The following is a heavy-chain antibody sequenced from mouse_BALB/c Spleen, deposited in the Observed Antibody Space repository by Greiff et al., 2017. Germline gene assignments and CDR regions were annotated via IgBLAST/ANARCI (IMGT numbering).Heavy chain of an antibody. CDR2: IWAGGST. CDR3: ARDRDGSLYAMDY. Sequence: VKLVESGPGLVAPSQSLSITCTVSGFSLTSYGVHWVRQPPGKGLEWLGVIWAGGSTNYNSALMSRLSISKDNSKSQVFLKMNSLQTDDTAMYYCARDRDGSLYAMDYWGQGTSVTVSS. D-gene: IGHD2-3*01. V-gene: IGHV2-9*02. CDR1: GFSLTSYG. J-gene: IGHJ4*01.